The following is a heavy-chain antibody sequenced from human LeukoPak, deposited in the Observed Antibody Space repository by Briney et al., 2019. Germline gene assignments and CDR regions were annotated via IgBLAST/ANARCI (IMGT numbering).Heavy chain of an antibody. J-gene: IGHJ3*02. Sequence: GGSLRLSCAASGFTFSSYSMNWVRQAPGKGLEWVSSISSSSSYIYYADSVKGRFTISRDNAKNSLYLQMNSLRAEDTAVYYCARERQLVLDGFAIWGQGTMVVVSS. CDR1: GFTFSSYS. CDR3: ARERQLVLDGFAI. V-gene: IGHV3-21*01. CDR2: ISSSSSYI.